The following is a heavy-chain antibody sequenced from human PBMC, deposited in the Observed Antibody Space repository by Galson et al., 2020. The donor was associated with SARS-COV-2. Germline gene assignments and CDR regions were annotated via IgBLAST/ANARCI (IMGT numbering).Heavy chain of an antibody. Sequence: GESLKISCKASGYSFHSHWIGWVRQMPGKGLEWMGIIYPGDSQTRYRPSFEGQVTISVDKSISTAYLHWSSLKASDTAMYYCADGYSAGWFDCWGQGTLVTVCS. CDR1: GYSFHSHW. J-gene: IGHJ4*02. V-gene: IGHV5-51*01. D-gene: IGHD6-19*01. CDR2: IYPGDSQT. CDR3: ADGYSAGWFDC.